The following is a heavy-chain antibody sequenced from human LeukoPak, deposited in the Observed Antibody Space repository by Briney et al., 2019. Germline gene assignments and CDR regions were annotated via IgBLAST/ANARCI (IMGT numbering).Heavy chain of an antibody. CDR1: GFTFSNYG. CDR3: ARDLDWGAFDA. Sequence: GGSLRLSCAASGFTFSNYGMNWVRQAPGKGLEWVSALSSSGGSTYYADSVKGRFTISRDNSKNTLYLQMSSLRAEDTALYYCARDLDWGAFDAWGQGTLVTVSS. CDR2: LSSSGGST. V-gene: IGHV3-23*01. J-gene: IGHJ5*02. D-gene: IGHD3-9*01.